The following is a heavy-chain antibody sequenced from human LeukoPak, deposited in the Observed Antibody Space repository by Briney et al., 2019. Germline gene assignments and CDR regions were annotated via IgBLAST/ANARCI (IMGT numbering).Heavy chain of an antibody. V-gene: IGHV3-33*01. CDR1: GFTFSSYG. CDR2: IWYDGSNK. CDR3: ARDPSSGWLDY. D-gene: IGHD6-19*01. Sequence: PGGSLRLSCAASGFTFSSYGMYWVRQAPGKGLEWVALIWYDGSNKYYADSVKGRFTISRDNSKNTLYLQMNSPRAEDTAVYYCARDPSSGWLDYWGQGTLVTVSS. J-gene: IGHJ4*02.